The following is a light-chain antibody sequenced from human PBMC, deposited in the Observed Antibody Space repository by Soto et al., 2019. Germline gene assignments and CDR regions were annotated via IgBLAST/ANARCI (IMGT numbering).Light chain of an antibody. CDR3: QQSYSTPPET. CDR1: QSISSY. V-gene: IGKV1-39*01. Sequence: DIQMTQSPSSLSASVGDRVTITCRASQSISSYLNWYQQKPGKAPKLLIYAASSLQSGVPSRFSGSGSGTDFTLTINSLQPEDFATYYCQQSYSTPPETFGQGTKVEIK. CDR2: AAS. J-gene: IGKJ1*01.